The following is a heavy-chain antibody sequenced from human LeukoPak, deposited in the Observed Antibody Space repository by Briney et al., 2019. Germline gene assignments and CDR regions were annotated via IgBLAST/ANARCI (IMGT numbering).Heavy chain of an antibody. CDR2: IYHSGST. CDR3: ARDGRDYYDSSGYDNWFDP. Sequence: PSETLSLTCTVSGYSISSGYYWGWIRQPPGKGLERIGSIYHSGSTYYNPSLKSRVTISADTSKNQFSLKLSSVTAADTAVYYCARDGRDYYDSSGYDNWFDPWGQGTLVTVSS. V-gene: IGHV4-38-2*02. D-gene: IGHD3-22*01. CDR1: GYSISSGYY. J-gene: IGHJ5*02.